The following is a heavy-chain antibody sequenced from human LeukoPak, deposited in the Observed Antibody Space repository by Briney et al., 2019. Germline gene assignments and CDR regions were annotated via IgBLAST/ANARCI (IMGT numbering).Heavy chain of an antibody. D-gene: IGHD5-12*01. Sequence: GGPLRLSCAASGFTFSDYYMSWIRQAPGKGLEWVSYISSSGSTIYYADSVKGRFTISRDNAKNSLYLQMNSLRAEDTAVYYCVRGRRRGYSGYSIWDWGQGTLVTVSS. CDR1: GFTFSDYY. J-gene: IGHJ4*02. V-gene: IGHV3-11*01. CDR2: ISSSGSTI. CDR3: VRGRRRGYSGYSIWD.